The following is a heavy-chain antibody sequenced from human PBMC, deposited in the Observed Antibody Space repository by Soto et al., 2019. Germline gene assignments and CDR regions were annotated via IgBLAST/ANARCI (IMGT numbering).Heavy chain of an antibody. D-gene: IGHD3-22*01. CDR3: ARALWDDGSGGNDY. CDR2: ITSSSTTI. J-gene: IGHJ4*02. V-gene: IGHV3-48*01. Sequence: EVQLVESGGGLVQPGGSLRLSCAASGFTFSSYSMNWVRQAPGKGPEWLSYITSSSTTIYYAAFVKGRFTSSRDHGKNFLYLQMNSLRAEDTAVYYCARALWDDGSGGNDYWVQGTLVTFSS. CDR1: GFTFSSYS.